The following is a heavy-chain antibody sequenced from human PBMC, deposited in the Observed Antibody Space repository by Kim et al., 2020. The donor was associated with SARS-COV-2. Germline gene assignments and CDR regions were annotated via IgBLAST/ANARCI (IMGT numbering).Heavy chain of an antibody. Sequence: SVKVSCKASGGTFSSYAISWVRQAPGQGLEWMGGIIPIFGTANYAQKFQGRVTITADESTSTAYMELSSLRSEDTAVYYCASPPRGYCSGGSCYRGYFQHWGQGTLVTVSS. V-gene: IGHV1-69*13. CDR3: ASPPRGYCSGGSCYRGYFQH. J-gene: IGHJ1*01. CDR2: IIPIFGTA. D-gene: IGHD2-15*01. CDR1: GGTFSSYA.